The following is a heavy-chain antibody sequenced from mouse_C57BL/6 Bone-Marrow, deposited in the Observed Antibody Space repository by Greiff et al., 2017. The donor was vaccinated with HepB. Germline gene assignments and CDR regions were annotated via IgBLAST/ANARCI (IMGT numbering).Heavy chain of an antibody. V-gene: IGHV1-55*01. CDR3: ARRRAYYYGSSSPLAMDY. J-gene: IGHJ4*01. CDR1: GYTFTSYW. D-gene: IGHD1-1*01. CDR2: IYPGSGST. Sequence: QVQLQQPGAELVKPGASVKMSCKASGYTFTSYWITWVKQRPGQGLEWIGDIYPGSGSTNYNEKFKSKATLTVDTSSSTAYMQLSSLTSEDSAVYYCARRRAYYYGSSSPLAMDYWGQGTSVTVSS.